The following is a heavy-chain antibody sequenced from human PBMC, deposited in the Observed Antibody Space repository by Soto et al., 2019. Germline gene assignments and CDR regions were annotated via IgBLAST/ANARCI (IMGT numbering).Heavy chain of an antibody. D-gene: IGHD6-13*01. V-gene: IGHV1-18*01. CDR3: ARGGSSWSAEYYQH. J-gene: IGHJ1*01. Sequence: QVQLVQSGAEVKKPGASVNVSCKASGYTFSNYGISWERQAPGQGPEWMGWISGHNGNTKYAQKVQGRVTMTTDTSTSTAYMELRSLRSDDTAVYYCARGGSSWSAEYYQHWGQGTLVTVYS. CDR2: ISGHNGNT. CDR1: GYTFSNYG.